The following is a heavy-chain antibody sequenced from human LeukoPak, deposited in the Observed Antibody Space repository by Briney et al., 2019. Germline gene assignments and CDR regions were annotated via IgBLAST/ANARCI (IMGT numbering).Heavy chain of an antibody. CDR3: AREERYSYGLDY. V-gene: IGHV1-69*13. Sequence: SVKVSCKASGGTFTSYAISWVRQAPGQGLEWMGGIIPIFGTANYAQKFQGRVTITADESTSTAYMELSSLRSEDTAVYYCAREERYSYGLDYWGQGTLVTVSS. J-gene: IGHJ4*02. CDR2: IIPIFGTA. CDR1: GGTFTSYA. D-gene: IGHD5-18*01.